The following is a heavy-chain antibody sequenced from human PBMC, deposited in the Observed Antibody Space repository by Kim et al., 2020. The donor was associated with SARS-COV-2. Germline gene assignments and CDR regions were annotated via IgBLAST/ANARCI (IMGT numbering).Heavy chain of an antibody. Sequence: SETLSLTCAVYGGSFSGYYWSWIRQPPGKGLEWIGEINHSGSTNYNPSLKSRVTISVDTSKNQFSLKLSSVTAADTAVYYCASGAAAIFDYWGQGTLVTVSS. CDR3: ASGAAAIFDY. CDR1: GGSFSGYY. V-gene: IGHV4-34*01. J-gene: IGHJ4*02. D-gene: IGHD6-25*01. CDR2: INHSGST.